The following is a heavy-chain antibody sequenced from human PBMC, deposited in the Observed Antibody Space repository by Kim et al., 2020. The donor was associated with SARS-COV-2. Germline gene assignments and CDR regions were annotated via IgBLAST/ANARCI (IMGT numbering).Heavy chain of an antibody. Sequence: SETLSLTCTVSGGSISSSSYYWGWIRQPPGKGLEWIGSIYYSGSTYYNPSLKSRVTISVDTSKNQFSLKLSSVTAADTAVYYCARVGFSAPVDIVATIREYYFDYWGQGTLVTVSS. CDR1: GGSISSSSYY. CDR2: IYYSGST. V-gene: IGHV4-39*07. CDR3: ARVGFSAPVDIVATIREYYFDY. J-gene: IGHJ4*02. D-gene: IGHD5-12*01.